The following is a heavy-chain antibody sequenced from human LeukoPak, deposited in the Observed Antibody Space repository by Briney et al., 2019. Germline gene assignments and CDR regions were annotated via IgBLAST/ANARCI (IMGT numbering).Heavy chain of an antibody. D-gene: IGHD4-11*01. J-gene: IGHJ6*03. CDR2: IYFGGNT. Sequence: SETLSLTCPVSLGSLSSTSYQWGWLRHPPGGGLEWLGYIYFGGNTYYNPSLNYRVTVTVDTSKNQSSLQLSSVTAADTAVDYCARLRRTAVTTYNYYHDMDVWGKGTTVTVSS. V-gene: IGHV4-39*01. CDR1: LGSLSSTSYQ. CDR3: ARLRRTAVTTYNYYHDMDV.